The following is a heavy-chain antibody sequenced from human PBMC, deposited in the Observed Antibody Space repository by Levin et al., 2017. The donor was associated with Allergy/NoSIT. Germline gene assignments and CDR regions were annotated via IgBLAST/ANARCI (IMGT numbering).Heavy chain of an antibody. D-gene: IGHD3-3*01. Sequence: SVKVSCRASGGSFSSYTISWVRQAPGQGLEWLGRIIPMLGITDYARRFQGRVTMTADLSTNTGDMELRSLRSEDTAVYYCATTLYYDVIYWGQGTLVTVSS. CDR2: IIPMLGIT. J-gene: IGHJ4*02. CDR1: GGSFSSYT. CDR3: ATTLYYDVIY. V-gene: IGHV1-69*02.